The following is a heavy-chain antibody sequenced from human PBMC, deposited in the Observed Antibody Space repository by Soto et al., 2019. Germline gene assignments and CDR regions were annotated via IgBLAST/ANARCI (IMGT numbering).Heavy chain of an antibody. J-gene: IGHJ4*02. Sequence: QVQLVESGGGVVQPGRSLRLSCAASGFTFSSYAMHWVRQAPGKGLEWVAVISYDGSNKYYADSVKGRFTISRDNSKNTLYLQMNSLRAEDTAVYYCARDHRTVGATYYFDYWGQGTLVTVSS. D-gene: IGHD1-26*01. CDR2: ISYDGSNK. CDR3: ARDHRTVGATYYFDY. V-gene: IGHV3-30-3*01. CDR1: GFTFSSYA.